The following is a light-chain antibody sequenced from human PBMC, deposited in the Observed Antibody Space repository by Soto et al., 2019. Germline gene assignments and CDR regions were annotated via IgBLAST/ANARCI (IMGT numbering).Light chain of an antibody. Sequence: DIQMTHSPSTVAACVVDIFTITCRASQSITTWLAWYQQRPGKAPKLLIYDVSSLQSEVPSRFSGSGSGTEFTLTISSLQPEDFATYYCLQDFTYPWTFGQGTKVDIK. CDR1: QSITTW. CDR2: DVS. CDR3: LQDFTYPWT. J-gene: IGKJ1*01. V-gene: IGKV1-5*01.